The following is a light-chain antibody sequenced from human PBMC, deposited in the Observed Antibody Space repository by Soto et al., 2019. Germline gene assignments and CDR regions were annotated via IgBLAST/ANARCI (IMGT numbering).Light chain of an antibody. V-gene: IGKV3-20*01. CDR3: HQFGYSPRT. Sequence: EIVFTQSPGTVSLSPGERATLSCRASQSVSSNYLAWYQQKPGQAPRLLIFATSRRATDIPDRFSGSGSGTDFTLAIRRLEPEDFAVYYCHQFGYSPRTFGQGTKVDI. CDR1: QSVSSNY. J-gene: IGKJ1*01. CDR2: ATS.